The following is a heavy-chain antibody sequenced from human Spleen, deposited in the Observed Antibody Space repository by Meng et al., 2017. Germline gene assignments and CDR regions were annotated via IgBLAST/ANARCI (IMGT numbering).Heavy chain of an antibody. V-gene: IGHV3-74*01. CDR2: INSDGSST. CDR3: ARVVAATGRFLDY. Sequence: ESRKISGAASGFTFSSYWMHWVRQAPGKGLVWVSRINSDGSSTSYADSVKGRFTISRDNAKNSLYLQMNSLRAEDTGVYYCARVVAATGRFLDYWGQGTLVTVSS. J-gene: IGHJ4*02. CDR1: GFTFSSYW. D-gene: IGHD6-13*01.